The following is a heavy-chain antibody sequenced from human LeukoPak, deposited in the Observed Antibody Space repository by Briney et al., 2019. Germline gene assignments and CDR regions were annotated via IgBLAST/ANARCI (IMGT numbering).Heavy chain of an antibody. CDR1: GGSIISGDYY. V-gene: IGHV4-31*03. CDR2: IYYSGTT. J-gene: IGHJ6*03. CDR3: ARVIAARLQYYYYYYMDV. Sequence: KASETLSLTCTVSGGSIISGDYYWSWIRQHPGKGLEWIGYIYYSGTTYYNPSLKSRLTISVDTSKNQFSLELKSVTAADTAVYYCARVIAARLQYYYYYYMDVWGKGTTVTVSS. D-gene: IGHD6-6*01.